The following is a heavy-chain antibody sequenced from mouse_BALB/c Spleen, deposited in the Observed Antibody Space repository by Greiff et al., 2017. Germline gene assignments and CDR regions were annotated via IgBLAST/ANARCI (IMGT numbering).Heavy chain of an antibody. CDR2: IWAGGST. Sequence: VQLQESGPGLVAPSQSLSITCTVSGFSLTSYGVHWVRQPPGKGLEWLGVIWAGGSTNYNSALMSRLSISKDNSKSQVFLKMNSLQTDDTAMYYCARAGDYDVDYAMDYWGQGTSVTVSS. CDR1: GFSLTSYG. J-gene: IGHJ4*01. D-gene: IGHD2-4*01. CDR3: ARAGDYDVDYAMDY. V-gene: IGHV2-9*02.